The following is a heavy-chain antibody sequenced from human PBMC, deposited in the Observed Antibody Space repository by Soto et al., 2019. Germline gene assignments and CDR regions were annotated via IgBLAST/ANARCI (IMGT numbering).Heavy chain of an antibody. V-gene: IGHV3-53*04. D-gene: IGHD2-15*01. CDR2: IYSGGST. J-gene: IGHJ4*02. CDR1: EFTVTSNY. Sequence: EVQLVESGGGLVQPGGSLRLSCAASEFTVTSNYMSWVRQAPGKGLEWVSVIYSGGSTYYADFVKGRLTISRDNSKNTEKLQMSRLGAEHTAVYYCARATYWTGGNCLLDYWGQGTLVTVSS. CDR3: ARATYWTGGNCLLDY.